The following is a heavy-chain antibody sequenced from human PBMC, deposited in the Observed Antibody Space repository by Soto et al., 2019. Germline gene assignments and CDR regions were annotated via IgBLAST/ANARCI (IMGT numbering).Heavy chain of an antibody. J-gene: IGHJ4*02. Sequence: QVQLVQSGAEVKKPGASVKVSCKASGYTFTSYAMHWVRQAPGQRLEWMGWINAGNGNTKYSQKFQGRVTITRDTSASTAYMELSSLRSEDTAVYYCVRMFFTGAAAGWYYFDYWGQGTLVTVSS. V-gene: IGHV1-3*01. CDR3: VRMFFTGAAAGWYYFDY. CDR1: GYTFTSYA. D-gene: IGHD6-13*01. CDR2: INAGNGNT.